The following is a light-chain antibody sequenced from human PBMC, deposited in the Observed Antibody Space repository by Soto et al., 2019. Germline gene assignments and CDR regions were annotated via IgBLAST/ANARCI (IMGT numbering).Light chain of an antibody. CDR3: QQYNDWLWT. CDR2: GAS. J-gene: IGKJ1*01. Sequence: EIVLPQSPGTLSLSPGERATLSCRASPSVSNNYVAWYQKQPGQAPRLLIYGASTRAGGLPARFSGRGSGTEFSLTITSLQSEDFAVYYCQQYNDWLWTFGRGTKVDIK. V-gene: IGKV3-15*01. CDR1: PSVSNN.